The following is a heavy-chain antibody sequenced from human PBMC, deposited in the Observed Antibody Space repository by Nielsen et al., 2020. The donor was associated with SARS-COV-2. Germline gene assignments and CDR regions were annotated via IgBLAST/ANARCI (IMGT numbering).Heavy chain of an antibody. V-gene: IGHV1-69*04. CDR2: ILPILAIA. CDR1: GRTFTSYA. D-gene: IGHD3-22*01. J-gene: IGHJ5*02. Sequence: SVQLSCKASGRTFTSYAISWVRQAPAQGLEWLGRILPILAIANYAQKFQGRVTITADKSTSTAYMELSSLRSEDTAVYYCARGTYYYDSRIPPYNWFDPWGQGTLVTVSS. CDR3: ARGTYYYDSRIPPYNWFDP.